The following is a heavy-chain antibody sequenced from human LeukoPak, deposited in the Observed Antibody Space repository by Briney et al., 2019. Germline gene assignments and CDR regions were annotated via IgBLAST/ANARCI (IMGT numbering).Heavy chain of an antibody. J-gene: IGHJ4*02. CDR2: ISGSGGST. V-gene: IGHV3-23*01. Sequence: PGGSLRLSCAASGFTFSSYAMSWVRQAPGKGLEWVSAISGSGGSTYYADSVKGRSSISRDNAKNTLYLHMSSLRAEDTGVYYCARAVRAHPPADFWGRGTLVTVSS. CDR1: GFTFSSYA. CDR3: ARAVRAHPPADF. D-gene: IGHD3-3*01.